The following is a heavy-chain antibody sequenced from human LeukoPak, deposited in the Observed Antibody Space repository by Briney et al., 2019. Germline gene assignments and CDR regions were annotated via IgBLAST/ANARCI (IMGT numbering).Heavy chain of an antibody. CDR2: ISYSGNT. Sequence: SETLSLTCSVSGGSINSGNYYWGWLRQPPGTGLEWIGSISYSGNTYYNPSLRSRVTISVDTSKNHFSLKLSSVTAADTAVYYCARGYSYGPNDAFDIWGQGTMVTISS. CDR3: ARGYSYGPNDAFDI. V-gene: IGHV4-39*07. CDR1: GGSINSGNYY. J-gene: IGHJ3*02. D-gene: IGHD5-18*01.